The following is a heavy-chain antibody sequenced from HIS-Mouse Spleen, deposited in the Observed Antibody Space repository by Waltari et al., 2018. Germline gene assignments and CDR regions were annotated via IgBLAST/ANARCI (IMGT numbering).Heavy chain of an antibody. J-gene: IGHJ3*02. CDR2: ISYDGSTK. CDR3: ARDQGGYQMRPFDAFDI. V-gene: IGHV3-30-3*01. D-gene: IGHD5-12*01. Sequence: QVQLVESGGGVVQPGRSLRLSCAASGFTFSSYATHRGREAPGKGLEWVAVISYDGSTKYSADSVKGRFTISRDNSKNTLYLQMNSLRAEDTAVYYCARDQGGYQMRPFDAFDIWGQGTMVTVSS. CDR1: GFTFSSYA.